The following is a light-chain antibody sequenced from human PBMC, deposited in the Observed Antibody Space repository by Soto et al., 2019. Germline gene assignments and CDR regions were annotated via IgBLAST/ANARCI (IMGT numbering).Light chain of an antibody. CDR2: ANT. CDR3: QSYDSSLNAYV. V-gene: IGLV1-40*01. J-gene: IGLJ1*01. CDR1: SSNIGAHYD. Sequence: QAVVTQPPSVSGAPGQRVTISCTGSSSNIGAHYDVHWYQQLPGTAPKLLIYANTNRPSGVPDRFSGSKSGTSASLAITGLQAEDEADYYCQSYDSSLNAYVFGTGTKVTVL.